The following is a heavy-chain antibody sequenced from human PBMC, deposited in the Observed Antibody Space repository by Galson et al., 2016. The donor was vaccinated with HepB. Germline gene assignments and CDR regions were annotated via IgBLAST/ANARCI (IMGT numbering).Heavy chain of an antibody. Sequence: SLRLSCAASGFAFAEYAMTWFRQAPGKGLEWVGFIKSRSYGETTEYAASVRGRFIISRDDSKSIAYLQMNSLKSEDTAVYHCSEGGYSGYGWGQGTLVTVPS. J-gene: IGHJ4*02. CDR3: SEGGYSGYG. V-gene: IGHV3-49*03. CDR1: GFAFAEYA. CDR2: IKSRSYGETT. D-gene: IGHD5-12*01.